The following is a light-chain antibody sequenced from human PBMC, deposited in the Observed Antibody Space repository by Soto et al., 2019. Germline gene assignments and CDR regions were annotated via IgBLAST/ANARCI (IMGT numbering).Light chain of an antibody. CDR3: QQYATSPS. CDR1: QSVSGRQ. Sequence: IEMTQSPATLSVSPGESATLSCRASQSVSGRQLAWYQQKPGQAPRLIMYSATNRATGIPDRFGGSVSGTDFTLTISSLEPEDFAVFYCQQYATSPSFGQGTRLEIK. CDR2: SAT. V-gene: IGKV3-20*01. J-gene: IGKJ5*01.